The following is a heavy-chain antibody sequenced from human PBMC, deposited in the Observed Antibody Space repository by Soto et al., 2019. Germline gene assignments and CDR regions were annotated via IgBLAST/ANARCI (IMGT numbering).Heavy chain of an antibody. CDR3: ARGVGYCNSTTCRKWFDP. D-gene: IGHD2-2*01. Sequence: GASVKVSCKTSGYTFTSYDINWVRQATGQGLEWMGWMNPNSGNTGYAQKFQGRVTMTRSTSISTAYMELSSLRSEDTAVYYCARGVGYCNSTTCRKWFDPWGQGTLFTVSS. J-gene: IGHJ5*02. V-gene: IGHV1-8*01. CDR2: MNPNSGNT. CDR1: GYTFTSYD.